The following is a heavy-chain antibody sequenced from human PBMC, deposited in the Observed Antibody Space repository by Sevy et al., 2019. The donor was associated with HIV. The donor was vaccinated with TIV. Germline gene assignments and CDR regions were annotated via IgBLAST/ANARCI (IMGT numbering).Heavy chain of an antibody. CDR2: ISSSSSTI. V-gene: IGHV3-48*02. Sequence: GGSLRLSCAASGFTFSSYSMNWVRQAPGKGLEWVSYISSSSSTIYYADSVKGRFTISRDNAKNSLYLQMNSLGDEDTAVYYCARAQLLQSGPPFYYYYGMDVWGQGTTVTVSS. D-gene: IGHD3-3*01. J-gene: IGHJ6*02. CDR1: GFTFSSYS. CDR3: ARAQLLQSGPPFYYYYGMDV.